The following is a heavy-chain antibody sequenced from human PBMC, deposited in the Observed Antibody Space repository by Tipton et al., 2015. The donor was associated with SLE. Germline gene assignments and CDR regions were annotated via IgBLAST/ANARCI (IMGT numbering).Heavy chain of an antibody. V-gene: IGHV4-34*01. CDR3: ARGDYGDYPFDY. CDR1: GGSFNDYY. CDR2: INHSGTA. Sequence: TLSLTCVVYGGSFNDYYWTWIRQPPGKGLEWIGEINHSGTANYNPSLKSRVTMSVDTSKSQFSLKLKSVTAADTALYYCARGDYGDYPFDYWGQGTLVTVSS. J-gene: IGHJ4*02. D-gene: IGHD4-17*01.